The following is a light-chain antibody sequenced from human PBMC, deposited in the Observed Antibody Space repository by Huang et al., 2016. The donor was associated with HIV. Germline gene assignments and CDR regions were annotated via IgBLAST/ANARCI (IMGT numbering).Light chain of an antibody. Sequence: EIVLTQSPGSLSLSPGEGATLSCRASQSVNNNYLAWDQQKPGQSPRLLILSASNRATGIPDRFGGSGSGTDFTLTIRSLEPEDFAMYYCQQYGSSPWTFGQGTKVEVK. CDR3: QQYGSSPWT. CDR1: QSVNNNY. V-gene: IGKV3-20*01. J-gene: IGKJ1*01. CDR2: SAS.